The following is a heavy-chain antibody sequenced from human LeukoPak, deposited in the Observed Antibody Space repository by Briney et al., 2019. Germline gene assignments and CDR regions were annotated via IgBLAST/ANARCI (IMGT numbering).Heavy chain of an antibody. CDR1: GFTFSSHC. J-gene: IGHJ6*03. CDR2: IRDDGSNK. CDR3: AKKATVTPYYCYYYMDV. V-gene: IGHV3-30*02. Sequence: GSLRLSCSASGFTFSSHCMHWVRQAPSKGLEWGAFIRDDGSNKYYADSVKGRFTISRDNSKNTLYLQMNSLRAEDTAVYYCAKKATVTPYYCYYYMDVWGKGTTVTVSS. D-gene: IGHD4-11*01.